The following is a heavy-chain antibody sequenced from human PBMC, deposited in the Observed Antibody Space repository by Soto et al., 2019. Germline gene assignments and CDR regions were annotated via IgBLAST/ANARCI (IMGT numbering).Heavy chain of an antibody. CDR2: IGVSGGDT. CDR3: VKRAVTGVWWFFDQ. D-gene: IGHD6-19*01. J-gene: IGHJ4*02. Sequence: EVQLLESGGDLVQPGGSLRLSCVASGFIFSDYAMTWVRQAPGKGLEWVSTIGVSGGDTYYADSVKGRFTITRDNSKNTVYGQMNSLRAEDTAVYYCVKRAVTGVWWFFDQWGQGALVAVSS. CDR1: GFIFSDYA. V-gene: IGHV3-23*01.